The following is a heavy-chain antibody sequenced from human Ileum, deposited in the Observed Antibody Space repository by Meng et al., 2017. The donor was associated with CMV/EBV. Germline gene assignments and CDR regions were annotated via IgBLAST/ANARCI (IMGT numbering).Heavy chain of an antibody. V-gene: IGHV3-23*01. J-gene: IGHJ4*02. CDR3: AEAGGSYRDPSDY. Sequence: GESLKISCAASGFTFSNYAMSWVRQAPGKGLEWVSAITGSGGSKYYADSVKGRFTISRDNSKNTLYLQMNSLRAEDTAVYYCAEAGGSYRDPSDYWGQGTLVTVSS. CDR2: ITGSGGSK. CDR1: GFTFSNYA. D-gene: IGHD1-26*01.